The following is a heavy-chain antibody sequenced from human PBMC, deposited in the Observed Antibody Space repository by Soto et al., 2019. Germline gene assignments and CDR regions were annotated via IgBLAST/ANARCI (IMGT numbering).Heavy chain of an antibody. CDR2: IHHSGSVFESGST. D-gene: IGHD6-13*01. CDR3: ARNSSSSYFDY. Sequence: SETLSLTCAVSGSSITMTNYWGWIRQPPGKGLEWIGSIHHSGSVFESGSTHYNPSFKSRVTISADTSKNQFSLKLTSVTAADTAVYYCARNSSSSYFDYWGQGTLVTVSS. V-gene: IGHV4-38-2*01. J-gene: IGHJ4*02. CDR1: GSSITMTNY.